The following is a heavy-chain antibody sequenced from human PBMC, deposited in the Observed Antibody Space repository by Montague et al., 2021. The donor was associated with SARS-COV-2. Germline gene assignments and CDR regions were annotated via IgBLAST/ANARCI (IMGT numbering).Heavy chain of an antibody. D-gene: IGHD3-22*01. CDR3: ARDTRIAMLVVVTRYGLDV. CDR1: GGSISSSSYY. CDR2: IYYTGST. J-gene: IGHJ6*02. Sequence: SETLSLTCTVSGGSISSSSYYWGWIRQPPGKGLEWIGSIYYTGSTYSXXXLKSRVTISVDTSKSQFSLKLSSVTAADTAVYYCARDTRIAMLVVVTRYGLDVWGQGTTVTVSS. V-gene: IGHV4-39*07.